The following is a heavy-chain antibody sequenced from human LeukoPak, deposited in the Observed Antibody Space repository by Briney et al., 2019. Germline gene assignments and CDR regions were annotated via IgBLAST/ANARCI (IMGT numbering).Heavy chain of an antibody. D-gene: IGHD6-19*01. CDR2: ISYDGTNK. CDR1: GFTFSSFA. J-gene: IGHJ6*02. V-gene: IGHV3-30-3*01. Sequence: GRYLRLSCAASGFTFSSFAMHWVRQAPDKGLEWVAVISYDGTNKDCADSVKGRFTMSRDNSKNTLYLQMNSLRLEDTALYYCARDGNSGWYTGENYYYYGMDVWGQGTTVTVSS. CDR3: ARDGNSGWYTGENYYYYGMDV.